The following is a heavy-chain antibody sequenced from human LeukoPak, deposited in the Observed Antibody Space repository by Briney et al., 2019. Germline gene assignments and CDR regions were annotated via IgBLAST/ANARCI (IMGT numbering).Heavy chain of an antibody. CDR2: IIPIFGTA. V-gene: IGHV1-69*13. Sequence: SVKVSCKASGGTFSSYAISWVRQAPGQGLEWMGGIIPIFGTANYAQKFQGRVTITADESTSTAYMELSSLRSEDTAVYYCARDRPPTYSSGWYGAFDIWGQGTVVTVSS. J-gene: IGHJ3*02. D-gene: IGHD6-19*01. CDR3: ARDRPPTYSSGWYGAFDI. CDR1: GGTFSSYA.